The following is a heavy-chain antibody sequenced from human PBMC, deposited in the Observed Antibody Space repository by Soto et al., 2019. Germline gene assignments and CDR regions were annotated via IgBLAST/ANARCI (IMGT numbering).Heavy chain of an antibody. D-gene: IGHD2-2*02. CDR2: ISTYNGNT. J-gene: IGHJ5*02. CDR1: GYTFTSYG. V-gene: IGHV1-18*01. Sequence: QVQLVQSGAEVKKPGASVKVSCKASGYTFTSYGITWVRQAPGQGLEWMGWISTYNGNTNYAQNLQGRVTMTTDASTNSAYLELRSLRSDDTAVYYCARTYGNSWYSPWGQGTLVAVSS. CDR3: ARTYGNSWYSP.